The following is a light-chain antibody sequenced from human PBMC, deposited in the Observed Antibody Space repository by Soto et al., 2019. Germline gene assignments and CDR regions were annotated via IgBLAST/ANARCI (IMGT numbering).Light chain of an antibody. CDR1: ESLVRDDGNTY. CDR3: LRATHFPST. Sequence: DVVMTQSPLSLPVPLGQPASISCRSSESLVRDDGNTYLNWFQQRPGQSPRRRIYKVSNRGSGVSDRFSGSGSGSNFTLKISRVEAEYLVVQHSLRATHFPSTFRYGTQV. V-gene: IGKV2-30*02. J-gene: IGKJ1*01. CDR2: KVS.